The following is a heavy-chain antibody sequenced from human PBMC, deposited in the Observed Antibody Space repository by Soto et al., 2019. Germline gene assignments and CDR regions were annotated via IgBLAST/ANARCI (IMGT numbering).Heavy chain of an antibody. CDR1: GFTFSDYY. D-gene: IGHD2-15*01. CDR3: ARGCGGSFNNWFDP. Sequence: QVQLVESGGGLVKPGGSLRLSCAASGFTFSDYYMSWIRQAPGKGLEWVSYISSSSSYTNYADSVKGRFTISRDNAKNSLDLQMNSLRAEDTAVDYCARGCGGSFNNWFDPWGQGTLVTVSS. V-gene: IGHV3-11*06. CDR2: ISSSSSYT. J-gene: IGHJ5*02.